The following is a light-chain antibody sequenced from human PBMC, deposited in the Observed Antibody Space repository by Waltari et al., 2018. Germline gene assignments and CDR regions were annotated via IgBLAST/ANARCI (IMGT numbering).Light chain of an antibody. CDR1: KLGDKY. Sequence: SYELTQPPSVSVSPGQTASITCSGDKLGDKYACWYQQKPGKSPVLVIYQDSKRPSGIPERFPGANAGNTATLTISGTQAMDEADYDCQAWDSRTAEVFGGGTKLTVL. J-gene: IGLJ2*01. CDR3: QAWDSRTAEV. CDR2: QDS. V-gene: IGLV3-1*01.